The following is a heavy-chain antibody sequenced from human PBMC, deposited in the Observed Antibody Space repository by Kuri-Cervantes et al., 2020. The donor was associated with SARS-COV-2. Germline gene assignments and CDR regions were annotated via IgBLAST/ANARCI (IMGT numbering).Heavy chain of an antibody. V-gene: IGHV3-73*01. CDR2: VRGKANNYAT. J-gene: IGHJ4*02. CDR3: TRHDFWSAYYFDY. Sequence: GESLKISCEVSGFLFSASAIHWVRQASGKGPEWVGRVRGKANNYATAYAASVKGRFTISRDDSKNMAYLQMNSLKTEDTAVYYCTRHDFWSAYYFDYWGQGTLVTVSS. CDR1: GFLFSASA. D-gene: IGHD3-3*01.